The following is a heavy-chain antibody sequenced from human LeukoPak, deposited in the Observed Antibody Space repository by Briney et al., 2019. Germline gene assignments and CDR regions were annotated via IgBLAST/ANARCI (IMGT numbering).Heavy chain of an antibody. Sequence: ASVKVSCKASGGTFSSYAISWVRQAPGQGLEWMGGIIPIFGTANYAQKFQGRVTITADESTSTAYMALSSLRSEETAVYYCARGGYYGSGILGYWFDPWGQGTLVTVSS. J-gene: IGHJ5*02. D-gene: IGHD3-10*01. CDR2: IIPIFGTA. CDR1: GGTFSSYA. CDR3: ARGGYYGSGILGYWFDP. V-gene: IGHV1-69*13.